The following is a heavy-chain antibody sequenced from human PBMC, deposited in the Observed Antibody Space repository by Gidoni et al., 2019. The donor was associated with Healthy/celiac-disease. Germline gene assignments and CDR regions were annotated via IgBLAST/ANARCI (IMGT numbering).Heavy chain of an antibody. Sequence: EVQLVESGGGLVKPGGSLRLSCAASGFTFSSYSMTWVRPAPGKGLEWVSSISSSSSYIYYADSVKGRFTISRDNAKNSLYLHMNSLRAEDTAVYYCARGVRALYYYDSSGYYLNYFDYWGQGTLVTVSS. J-gene: IGHJ4*02. CDR1: GFTFSSYS. CDR3: ARGVRALYYYDSSGYYLNYFDY. CDR2: ISSSSSYI. V-gene: IGHV3-21*01. D-gene: IGHD3-22*01.